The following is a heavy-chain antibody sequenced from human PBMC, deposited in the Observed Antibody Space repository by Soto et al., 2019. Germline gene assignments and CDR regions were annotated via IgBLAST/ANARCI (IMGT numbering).Heavy chain of an antibody. CDR2: INPGGNAK. V-gene: IGHV3-7*01. J-gene: IGHJ4*02. CDR3: AAWDISNI. CDR1: GFSINTYW. D-gene: IGHD2-15*01. Sequence: WSLRLCCAGFGFSINTYWMNWIRQTPGKGLEWVANINPGGNAKTYVDPVKGRFIVSRDNTRNSLDLQMNSLRVEDSAVYFCAAWDISNIWGQGILVTVSS.